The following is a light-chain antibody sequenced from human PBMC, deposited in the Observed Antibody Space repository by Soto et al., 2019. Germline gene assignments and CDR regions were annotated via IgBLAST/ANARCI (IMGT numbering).Light chain of an antibody. Sequence: QSVLTQPASVSGSPGQSITISCTGTTSDVGGYNYISWYQQHPGKAPKLMIYDVTNRPSGVSDRFSGSRSGNTASLTISGLQAEDEADYYCSSYTGSITVIFGGGTKLTVL. CDR3: SSYTGSITVI. CDR1: TSDVGGYNY. J-gene: IGLJ2*01. CDR2: DVT. V-gene: IGLV2-14*03.